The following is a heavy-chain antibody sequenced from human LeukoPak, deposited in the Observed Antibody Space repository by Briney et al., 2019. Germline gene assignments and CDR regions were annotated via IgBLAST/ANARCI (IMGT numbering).Heavy chain of an antibody. CDR3: ARDGYSGNDGL. CDR1: GGSISSYY. CDR2: IYHSGST. Sequence: SETLSLTCTVSGGSISSYYWSWIRQPPGKGLEWIGYIYHSGSTNYNPSLKSRVTISVDTSKNQFSLKLSSVTAADTAVYYCARDGYSGNDGLWGQGSLVTVSS. D-gene: IGHD5-12*01. J-gene: IGHJ4*02. V-gene: IGHV4-59*01.